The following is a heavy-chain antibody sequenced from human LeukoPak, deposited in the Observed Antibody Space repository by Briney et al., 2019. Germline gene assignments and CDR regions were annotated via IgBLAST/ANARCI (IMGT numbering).Heavy chain of an antibody. D-gene: IGHD1-26*01. CDR1: GFTVCSYA. J-gene: IGHJ4*02. CDR2: ISSNGGST. V-gene: IGHV3-64*01. Sequence: PGGSLRLSCAASGFTVCSYAMHWVRQAPGKGLEYVSAISSNGGSTYHANSVKGRLTISRDNSKNTLYLQMGSLRAEDMAVYYCARTSSGCYVDYWGQGSLVTVSS. CDR3: ARTSSGCYVDY.